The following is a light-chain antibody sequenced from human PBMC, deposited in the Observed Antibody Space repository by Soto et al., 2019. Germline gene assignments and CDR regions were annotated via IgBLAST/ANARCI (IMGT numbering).Light chain of an antibody. J-gene: IGKJ4*01. CDR1: QSISSY. Sequence: DIRMTQSPSSLSASVGVRVTITCRASQSISSYLNWYQQKPGKAPKLLIYAASSLQSGVPSRFSGSGSGTDFTLTISSLQPEDFATYYCQQSYSTPITFGGGTKVDIK. CDR2: AAS. V-gene: IGKV1-39*01. CDR3: QQSYSTPIT.